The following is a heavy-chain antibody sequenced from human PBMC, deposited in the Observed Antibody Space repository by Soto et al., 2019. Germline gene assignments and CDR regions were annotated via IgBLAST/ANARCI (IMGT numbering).Heavy chain of an antibody. V-gene: IGHV3-53*04. D-gene: IGHD3-10*01. J-gene: IGHJ3*02. CDR1: GFTVSSNY. Sequence: EVQLVESGGGLVQPGGSLRLSCAASGFTVSSNYMSWVRQAPGKGLEWVSVIYSGGSTYYADSVKGRFTISRHNSKNTLYLQMNSLRAEDTAVYYCARVISGSGSYSFDIWGQGPMVTVSS. CDR2: IYSGGST. CDR3: ARVISGSGSYSFDI.